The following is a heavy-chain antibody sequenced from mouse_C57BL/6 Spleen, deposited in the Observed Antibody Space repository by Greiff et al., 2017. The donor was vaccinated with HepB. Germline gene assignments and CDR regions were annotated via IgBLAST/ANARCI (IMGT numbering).Heavy chain of an antibody. CDR1: GFTFSSYT. J-gene: IGHJ1*03. CDR2: ISGGGGNT. V-gene: IGHV5-9*01. CDR3: ARHEIYYYGSSYAWYFDV. Sequence: EVQVVESGGGLVKPGGSLKLSCAASGFTFSSYTMSWVRQTPEKRLEWVATISGGGGNTYYPDSVKGRFTISRDNAKNTLYLQMSSLRSEDTALYYCARHEIYYYGSSYAWYFDVWGTGTTVTVSS. D-gene: IGHD1-1*01.